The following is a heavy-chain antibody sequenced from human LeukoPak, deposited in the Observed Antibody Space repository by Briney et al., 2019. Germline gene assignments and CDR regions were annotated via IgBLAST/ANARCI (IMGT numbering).Heavy chain of an antibody. Sequence: QPGGSLRLSCAASGFTFRRSAMTWVRQGPGKGLEWVSTISGRGGDTDYADSVKGRFIISRDSSENTLYLQMHSLGVEDTGVYYCAKGLWASTVGATGIFFDYWGQGIQVTVSS. D-gene: IGHD1-26*01. V-gene: IGHV3-23*01. CDR2: ISGRGGDT. CDR1: GFTFRRSA. J-gene: IGHJ4*02. CDR3: AKGLWASTVGATGIFFDY.